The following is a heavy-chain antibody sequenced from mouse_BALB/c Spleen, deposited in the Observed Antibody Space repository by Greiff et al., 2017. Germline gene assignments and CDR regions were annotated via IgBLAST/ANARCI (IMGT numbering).Heavy chain of an antibody. CDR2: ISYDGSN. J-gene: IGHJ2*01. D-gene: IGHD1-1*01. V-gene: IGHV3-6*02. CDR1: GYSIPSGYS. Sequence: EVQLQESGPGLVKPSQSLSLTCSVTGYSIPSGYSWHWIRQFPGNKLEWMGYISYDGSNNYNPSLKNRISITRDTSKNQFFLKLNSVTTEDTATYYCARDEVTTVVGGFDYWGQGTTLTGSS. CDR3: ARDEVTTVVGGFDY.